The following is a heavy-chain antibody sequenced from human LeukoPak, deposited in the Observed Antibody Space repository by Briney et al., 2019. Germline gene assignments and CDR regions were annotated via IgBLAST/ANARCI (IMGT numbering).Heavy chain of an antibody. V-gene: IGHV3-7*01. CDR3: AKDRFTESPPGGYFDY. CDR1: GFTFSNYW. Sequence: SGGSLRLSCAASGFTFSNYWMSWVRQAPGKGLEWVANIKQDGSEKYYVDSVKGRFTISRDNSKNTLYLQMNSLRAEDTAVYYCAKDRFTESPPGGYFDYWGRGTMVTVSS. J-gene: IGHJ4*02. CDR2: IKQDGSEK. D-gene: IGHD3-10*01.